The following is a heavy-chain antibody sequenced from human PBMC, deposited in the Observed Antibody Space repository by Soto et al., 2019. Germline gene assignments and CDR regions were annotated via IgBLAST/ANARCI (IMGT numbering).Heavy chain of an antibody. CDR3: ARQVGSQWYWAFAI. V-gene: IGHV4-59*08. D-gene: IGHD2-8*02. J-gene: IGHJ3*02. CDR2: IFYSGNT. Sequence: SETLSLTCTVSGGSLSGYYWSWIRQSPGKGLEWIACIFYSGNTYHNPALQSRVTISVDTSKNQFSLRLSSVTAADTAVYYCARQVGSQWYWAFAISAQRTIVTVSS. CDR1: GGSLSGYY.